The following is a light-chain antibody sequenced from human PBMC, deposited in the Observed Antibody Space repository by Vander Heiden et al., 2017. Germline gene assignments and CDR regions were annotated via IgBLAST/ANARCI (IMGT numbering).Light chain of an antibody. V-gene: IGKV3-20*01. Sequence: EIVLTQSPGTLSLSPGERATLSCRASQSASSTYVAWYQQRPGQAPRLLIYGASSRATGIPDRFSGGGSGTDFSLTISRLEPEDLAVYYCQHYGSPPSTFGHGTKVDFK. CDR2: GAS. CDR3: QHYGSPPST. J-gene: IGKJ3*01. CDR1: QSASSTY.